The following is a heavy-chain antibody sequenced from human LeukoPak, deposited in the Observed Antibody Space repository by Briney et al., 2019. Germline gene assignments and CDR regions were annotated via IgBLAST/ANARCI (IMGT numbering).Heavy chain of an antibody. Sequence: ASVKVSCKASGGTFSSYAISWVRQAPGQGLEWRGRIIPIFGIANYAQKFQGRVTITADKSTSTAYMELSSLRSEDTAVYYCARDGQQWLDAFDIWGQGTMVTVSS. D-gene: IGHD6-19*01. CDR2: IIPIFGIA. CDR1: GGTFSSYA. J-gene: IGHJ3*02. V-gene: IGHV1-69*04. CDR3: ARDGQQWLDAFDI.